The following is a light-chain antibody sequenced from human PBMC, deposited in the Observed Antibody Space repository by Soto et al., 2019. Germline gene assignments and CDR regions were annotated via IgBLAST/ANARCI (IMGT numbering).Light chain of an antibody. CDR1: QSISTW. CDR2: KAS. CDR3: QQYNGYPHT. J-gene: IGKJ2*01. V-gene: IGKV1-5*03. Sequence: DIQMTQSPSTLSASVGDRVTITCRASQSISTWLAWYQQKPGKAPKLLIYKASSLRNGVPSRFSGSGSGTEFTLTICSLQPDDFXSXXCQQYNGYPHTFGQGTKLEIK.